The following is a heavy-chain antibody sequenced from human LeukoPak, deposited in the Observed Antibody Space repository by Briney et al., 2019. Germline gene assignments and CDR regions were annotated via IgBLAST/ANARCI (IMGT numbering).Heavy chain of an antibody. J-gene: IGHJ5*02. V-gene: IGHV3-48*03. Sequence: GGSLRLSCAASGFYLSTYEMNPVRQAPGKGLEWIADITISGHTKNYADSVKGRFTISRDNARTSLYLQMNSLRVEDTGVYYCARGDPHADLWGQGTLVTVSS. CDR2: ITISGHTK. CDR3: ARGDPHADL. CDR1: GFYLSTYE.